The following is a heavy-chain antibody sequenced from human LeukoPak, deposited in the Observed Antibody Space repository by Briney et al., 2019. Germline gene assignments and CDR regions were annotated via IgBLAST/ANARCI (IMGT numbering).Heavy chain of an antibody. CDR3: ARGVSEWLQDAFDI. V-gene: IGHV4-4*07. CDR2: IYTSGST. D-gene: IGHD3-3*01. J-gene: IGHJ3*02. CDR1: GGSISSYY. Sequence: SETLSLTCTVSGGSISSYYWSWIRQPAGKGLEWIGRIYTSGSTNYNPSVKSRVTMSVDTSKNQFSLKLSSVTAADTAVYYCARGVSEWLQDAFDIWGQGTMVPVSS.